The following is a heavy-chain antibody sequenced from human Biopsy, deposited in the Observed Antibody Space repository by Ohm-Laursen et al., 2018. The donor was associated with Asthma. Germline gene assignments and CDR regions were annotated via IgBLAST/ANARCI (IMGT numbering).Heavy chain of an antibody. Sequence: SLRLSCAASGFTVSRDHMFWVRQAPGKGLEWVSVIYSGGTSHTADSVRGRFTISRDFSKNTQHLQMHSLRVEDTAVYYCARGDSSGWLHYYFDYWGQGTLVTVSS. CDR2: IYSGGTS. CDR1: GFTVSRDH. CDR3: ARGDSSGWLHYYFDY. D-gene: IGHD6-19*01. J-gene: IGHJ4*02. V-gene: IGHV3-53*01.